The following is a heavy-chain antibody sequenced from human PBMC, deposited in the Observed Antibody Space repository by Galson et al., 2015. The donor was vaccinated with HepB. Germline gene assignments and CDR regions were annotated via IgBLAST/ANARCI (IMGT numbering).Heavy chain of an antibody. CDR2: INHSGNT. V-gene: IGHV4-34*01. CDR1: GGSFNTFY. D-gene: IGHD5-18*01. J-gene: IGHJ5*02. Sequence: SETLSLTCAVSGGSFNTFYWPWIRQSPDKGLDWIGEINHSGNTNYNPSLKSRVAMSVATSQNQFFLKLTSVTAADTGIYYCAKAQPYTYAPLDWFDPWGQGTLVTVSS. CDR3: AKAQPYTYAPLDWFDP.